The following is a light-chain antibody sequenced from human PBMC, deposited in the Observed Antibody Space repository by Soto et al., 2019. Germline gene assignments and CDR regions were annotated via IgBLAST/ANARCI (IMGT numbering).Light chain of an antibody. J-gene: IGKJ2*01. CDR3: QQYGRSPFPTYT. CDR1: QSVSSSY. V-gene: IGKV3-20*01. CDR2: GAS. Sequence: EIVLTQSPGTLSLSPGERATLSCRASQSVSSSYLAWYQQKPGQAPRLLIYGASSSATGIPDRLSGSGSGTYFTLTISRLEPIDFAVYYVQQYGRSPFPTYTFGQGTKLEIK.